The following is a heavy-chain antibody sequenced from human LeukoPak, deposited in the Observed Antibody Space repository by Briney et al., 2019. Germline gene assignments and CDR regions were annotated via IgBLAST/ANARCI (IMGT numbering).Heavy chain of an antibody. J-gene: IGHJ4*02. CDR1: GGTFSSYA. CDR3: ARVVGSGWSPDFDY. D-gene: IGHD6-19*01. Sequence: GASVKVSCQASGGTFSSYAISWVRQPPGKGLAWMGGIIPIFGTANYVQKFQGRVTITADESTSTDYMELSSLRAEDTAVYYCARVVGSGWSPDFDYWGQGTLVTVSS. CDR2: IIPIFGTA. V-gene: IGHV1-69*13.